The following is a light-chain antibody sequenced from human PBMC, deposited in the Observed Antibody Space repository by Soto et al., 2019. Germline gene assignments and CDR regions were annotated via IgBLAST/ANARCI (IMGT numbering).Light chain of an antibody. CDR2: KVA. J-gene: IGKJ5*01. CDR1: QSLVHNDGNTY. CDR3: MQGTHWPPIT. Sequence: DVVVTQSPLSLPVTLGQAASISCRSSQSLVHNDGNTYFSWFLQRPGQSVRRLIYKVANRESGVPARLSGSGSGTDFTLKISRVEAEDVVVYYCMQGTHWPPITFGQGTRLEIK. V-gene: IGKV2-30*02.